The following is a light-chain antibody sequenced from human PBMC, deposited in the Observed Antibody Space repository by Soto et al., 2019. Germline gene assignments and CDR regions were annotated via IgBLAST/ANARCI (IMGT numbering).Light chain of an antibody. Sequence: EIVLTQSPGTLSLSPGEVVTLSCRASQSVSRSFLAWYQQKHGQPPRLLIYHASSRATGTPDRFSGSGSGTDFTLTISRLEPEDLEVYYCQQYGSSPQTFGQGTKLEI. CDR2: HAS. CDR3: QQYGSSPQT. V-gene: IGKV3-20*01. J-gene: IGKJ2*01. CDR1: QSVSRSF.